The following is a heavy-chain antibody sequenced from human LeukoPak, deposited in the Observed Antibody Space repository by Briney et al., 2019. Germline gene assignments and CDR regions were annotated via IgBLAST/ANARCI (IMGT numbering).Heavy chain of an antibody. CDR1: GGSFSGYY. Sequence: SETLSLTCAVYGGSFSGYYWSWIRQPPGKGLEWIGEINHSGSTNYNPSLKSRVTISVDTSKNQFSLKLSSVTAADTAVYYCARTAREGTLWFGEFEWFDPWGQGTLVTVSS. CDR2: INHSGST. V-gene: IGHV4-34*01. J-gene: IGHJ5*02. CDR3: ARTAREGTLWFGEFEWFDP. D-gene: IGHD3-10*01.